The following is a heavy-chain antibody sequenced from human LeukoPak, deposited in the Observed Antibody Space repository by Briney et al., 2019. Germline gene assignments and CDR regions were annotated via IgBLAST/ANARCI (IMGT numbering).Heavy chain of an antibody. J-gene: IGHJ4*02. CDR3: ARGAMVRALAD. CDR2: FFTSGST. D-gene: IGHD3-10*01. V-gene: IGHV4-61*02. Sequence: PSQTLSLTCTVSGGSLSSGGFHWSWIRQPAGKGLEWIGRFFTSGSTNYNPSLKSRVTISVDTFKNQFSLRLSSVTAADTAVYYCARGAMVRALADWGQGTLVTVSS. CDR1: GGSLSSGGFH.